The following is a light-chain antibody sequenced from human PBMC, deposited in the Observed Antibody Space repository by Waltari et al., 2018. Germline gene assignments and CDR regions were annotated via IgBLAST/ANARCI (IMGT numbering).Light chain of an antibody. CDR3: QQCYLTPYT. J-gene: IGKJ2*01. V-gene: IGKV4-1*01. CDR2: WAS. CDR1: QSVLYSSNNKNY. Sequence: DIVMTQSPDSLAVSLGERATINCKSSQSVLYSSNNKNYLAWYQQKPGQPPKLLIYWASTRESGVPDRFSGSGSGTDFTLTISSLQAEDVAVYYCQQCYLTPYTFGQGPIWRSN.